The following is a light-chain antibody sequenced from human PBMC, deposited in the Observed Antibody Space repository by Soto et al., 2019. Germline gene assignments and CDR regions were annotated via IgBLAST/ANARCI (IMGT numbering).Light chain of an antibody. V-gene: IGKV3-20*01. J-gene: IGKJ2*01. CDR1: QSVSSSY. CDR2: GAS. Sequence: EIVLTQSPGTLSLSPGERATLSCRASQSVSSSYLAWYQQNPGQAPRLLIYGASSRATGIPDRFSGSGSGTDFTLTISRPEPEDFAVYYCQQYGNSPYTFGQGTKLEIK. CDR3: QQYGNSPYT.